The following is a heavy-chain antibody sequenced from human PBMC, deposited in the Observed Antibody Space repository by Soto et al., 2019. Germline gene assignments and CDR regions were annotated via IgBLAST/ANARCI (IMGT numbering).Heavy chain of an antibody. J-gene: IGHJ3*02. CDR3: AKEHGAAAPYEGFDI. V-gene: IGHV3-23*01. D-gene: IGHD2-2*01. CDR1: GFTFSSHA. Sequence: EVQLLESGGGLVQPGGSLRLSCEASGFTFSSHAMSWVRQAPGKGLEWVSTISGGGGSTYYPDSVKGRFTISRDNSKNTLNLQKSSLRAEDTAIYCCAKEHGAAAPYEGFDIWGKGTMVTVSS. CDR2: ISGGGGST.